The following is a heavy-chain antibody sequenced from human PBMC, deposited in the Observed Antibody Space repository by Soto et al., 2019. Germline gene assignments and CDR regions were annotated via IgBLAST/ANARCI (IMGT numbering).Heavy chain of an antibody. V-gene: IGHV4-34*01. J-gene: IGHJ4*02. D-gene: IGHD3-3*01. CDR2: INHSGST. CDR3: ARGVAIFGVVKIQMAFDY. CDR1: GGSFSGYY. Sequence: QVQLQPWGAGLLKPSETLSLTCAVYGGSFSGYYWSWIRQPPGKGLEWSGEINHSGSTNSNPALKTCVTIYVDKFNNQFCLKMSSVNDADTAVYYCARGVAIFGVVKIQMAFDYWGQGPLGPVSS.